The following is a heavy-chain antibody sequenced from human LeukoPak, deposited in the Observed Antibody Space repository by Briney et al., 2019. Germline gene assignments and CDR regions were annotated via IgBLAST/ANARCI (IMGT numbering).Heavy chain of an antibody. J-gene: IGHJ5*02. CDR1: GFTFSSYA. CDR2: ISYDGSNK. Sequence: PGGSLRLSCAASGFTFSSYAMHWVRQAPGKGLEWVAVISYDGSNKYYADSVKGRFTISRDNSKNTLYLQMNSLRAEDTAVYYCARDYCSGGSCYRLGWFDPWGQGTLVTVSS. CDR3: ARDYCSGGSCYRLGWFDP. V-gene: IGHV3-30*04. D-gene: IGHD2-15*01.